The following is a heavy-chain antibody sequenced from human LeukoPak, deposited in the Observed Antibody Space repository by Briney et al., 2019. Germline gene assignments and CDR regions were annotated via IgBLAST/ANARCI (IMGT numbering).Heavy chain of an antibody. D-gene: IGHD6-13*01. CDR1: GFAFDNYA. CDR3: ASPFAIAAAGTDWYFDL. CDR2: ISWNGGGI. V-gene: IGHV3-9*01. J-gene: IGHJ2*01. Sequence: GGSLRLSCAASGFAFDNYAMHWVRQAPGKGLEWVSGISWNGGGIGYADSVKGRFTISRDNAEKSLYLQMDSLRAEDTAVYYCASPFAIAAAGTDWYFDLWGRGTLVTVSS.